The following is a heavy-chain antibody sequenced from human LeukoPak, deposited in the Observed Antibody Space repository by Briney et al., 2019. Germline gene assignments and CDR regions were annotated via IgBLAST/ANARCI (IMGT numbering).Heavy chain of an antibody. V-gene: IGHV4-34*01. CDR2: INHSGST. D-gene: IGHD2-15*01. CDR3: ARRLLGYCSGGSCYSGYFQH. CDR1: GFTFSSYA. J-gene: IGHJ1*01. Sequence: GSLRLSCAASGFTFSSYAMSWIRQPPGKGLEWIGEINHSGSTNSNPSLKSRVTVSVDTSKNLFSLKLSSVTAADTAVYYCARRLLGYCSGGSCYSGYFQHWGQGTLVTVSS.